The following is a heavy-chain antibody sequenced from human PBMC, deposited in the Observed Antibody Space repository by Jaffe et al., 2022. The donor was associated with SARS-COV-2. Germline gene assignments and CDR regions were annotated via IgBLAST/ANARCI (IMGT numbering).Heavy chain of an antibody. D-gene: IGHD3-10*01. CDR3: ARGHYGSGPYYTPNVGPYYYYMDV. Sequence: QVQLNQWGAGLLKPSETLSLTCAVHGGSFSGYYWTWVRQPPGKGLEYLGRINHSGDTMYSPSLRGRLTISMDMSKNQFSLRLNSVTAADTAVYFCARGHYGSGPYYTPNVGPYYYYMDVWTTGTTVTVSS. CDR2: INHSGDT. J-gene: IGHJ6*03. CDR1: GGSFSGYY. V-gene: IGHV4-34*01.